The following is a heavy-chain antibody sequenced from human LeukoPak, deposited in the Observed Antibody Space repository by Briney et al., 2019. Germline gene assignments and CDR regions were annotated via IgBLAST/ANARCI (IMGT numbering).Heavy chain of an antibody. Sequence: SETLSLTCAVSGGSISSSNWWSWVRQPPGQGLEWIGEIYHSGSTNYNPSLKSRVTISVDKSKNQFSLKLSSVTAADTAVYYCARGHCTNGVCSGDFDYWGQGTLVTVSS. CDR1: GGSISSSNW. CDR3: ARGHCTNGVCSGDFDY. CDR2: IYHSGST. J-gene: IGHJ4*02. D-gene: IGHD2-8*01. V-gene: IGHV4-4*02.